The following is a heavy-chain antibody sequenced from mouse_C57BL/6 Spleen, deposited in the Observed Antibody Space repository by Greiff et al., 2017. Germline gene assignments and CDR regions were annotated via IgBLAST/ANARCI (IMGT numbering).Heavy chain of an antibody. CDR2: IYPGDGDT. CDR3: AREGCYCANYGEYFDV. V-gene: IGHV1-82*01. J-gene: IGHJ1*03. Sequence: VQLQQSGPELVKPGASVKISCKASGYAFSSSWMNWVKQRPGKGLEWIGRIYPGDGDTNYNGKFKGKATLTGDKSTSTDYMQISSLASEDSAFYFCAREGCYCANYGEYFDVWGTGTTVTVSS. CDR1: GYAFSSSW. D-gene: IGHD2-1*01.